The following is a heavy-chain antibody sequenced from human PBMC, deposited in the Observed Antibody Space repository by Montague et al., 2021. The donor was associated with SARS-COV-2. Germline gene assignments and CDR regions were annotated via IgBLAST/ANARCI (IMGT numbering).Heavy chain of an antibody. CDR2: IFKSGTA. V-gene: IGHV4-61*02. CDR1: GDSINTGNFY. Sequence: TLSLICTVSGDSINTGNFYWSWIRQPAGKQLEWIGRIFKSGTANYNPPLKGRVTITMDTSKNEFSLKLRYVTAADTAMYFCARGFTTGFYPYWFDLWGQGALVTVSS. D-gene: IGHD1-1*01. J-gene: IGHJ5*02. CDR3: ARGFTTGFYPYWFDL.